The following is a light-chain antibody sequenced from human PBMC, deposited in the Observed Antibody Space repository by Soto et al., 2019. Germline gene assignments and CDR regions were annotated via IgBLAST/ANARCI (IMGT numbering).Light chain of an antibody. CDR2: GPS. CDR3: QQYGSSPLT. Sequence: EIVLTQSPGTLSLSPGERATLSCRASQSVSSRSLAWYQQKPGQAPRLLIYGPSSRATGIPDRFSGSGSGTDFTLTISRLEPEDFAVYYCQQYGSSPLTFGQGTKVEIK. J-gene: IGKJ1*01. CDR1: QSVSSRS. V-gene: IGKV3-20*01.